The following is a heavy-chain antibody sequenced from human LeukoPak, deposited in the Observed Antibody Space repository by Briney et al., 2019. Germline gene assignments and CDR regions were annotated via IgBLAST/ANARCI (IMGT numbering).Heavy chain of an antibody. CDR1: GYTFTGYY. Sequence: ASVKVSCKASGYTFTGYYMHWVRQAPGQGLEWMGWINPNSGGTNYAQKFQGRVTMTRDMSISTAYMELSRLRSDDTAVYYCARTDRGYSSSWYEGGYYFDYWGQGTLVTVSS. CDR2: INPNSGGT. CDR3: ARTDRGYSSSWYEGGYYFDY. J-gene: IGHJ4*02. V-gene: IGHV1-2*02. D-gene: IGHD6-13*01.